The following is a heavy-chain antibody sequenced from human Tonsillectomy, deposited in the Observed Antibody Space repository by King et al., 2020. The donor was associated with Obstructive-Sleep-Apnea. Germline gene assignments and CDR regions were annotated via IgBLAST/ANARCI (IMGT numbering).Heavy chain of an antibody. CDR2: IYDSGST. Sequence: QLQESGPGLVKPSETLSLTCTVSGGSISSYYWSWVRQPPGKGLEWIGYIYDSGSTNYNPSLKSRVTISGDTSKNPFSLKLSSVTAADTAVYYCARDLYGSGFNWFDPWGQGTLVTVSS. D-gene: IGHD3-10*01. CDR1: GGSISSYY. CDR3: ARDLYGSGFNWFDP. V-gene: IGHV4-59*01. J-gene: IGHJ5*02.